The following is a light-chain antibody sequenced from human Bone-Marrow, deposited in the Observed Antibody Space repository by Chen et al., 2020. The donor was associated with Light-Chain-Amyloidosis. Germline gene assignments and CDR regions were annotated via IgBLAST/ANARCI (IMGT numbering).Light chain of an antibody. CDR1: DLPTKY. CDR3: QSADSSGTYEVI. CDR2: RDT. V-gene: IGLV3-25*03. Sequence: SYELTQPPSVSVSPGQTARITCSGDDLPTKYAYWYQQKPGQAPVRVIHRDTERPSGISERFSGASSGTTATLTLSGGQAEDEADYHCQSADSSGTYEVIFGGGTKLTVL. J-gene: IGLJ2*01.